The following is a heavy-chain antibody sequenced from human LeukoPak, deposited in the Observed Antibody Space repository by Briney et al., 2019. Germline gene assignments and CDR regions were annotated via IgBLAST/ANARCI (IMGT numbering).Heavy chain of an antibody. CDR3: ARERLEQGIDY. J-gene: IGHJ4*02. CDR2: ISYDGSNK. D-gene: IGHD3-3*01. Sequence: GVSLRLSCAASGFTFSSYAMHWVRQAPGKGLEWVAVISYDGSNKYYADSVKGRFTISRDNTKNSLYLQMNSLRAEDTAVYYCARERLEQGIDYWGQGTLVTVSS. CDR1: GFTFSSYA. V-gene: IGHV3-30-3*01.